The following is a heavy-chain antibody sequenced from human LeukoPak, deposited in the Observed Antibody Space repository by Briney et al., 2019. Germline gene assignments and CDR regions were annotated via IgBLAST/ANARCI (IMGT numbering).Heavy chain of an antibody. CDR1: AFTFSTYG. Sequence: SLRLSCSVAAFTFSTYGMHWVRQAPRKGLEGWAVISYDGSNKYYADSVKGRFTISRDNSKNTLYLQMNNLRAEDTAVYYCAKDGGSWSYYQGTYYYYGMDVWGQGTTVTVSS. J-gene: IGHJ6*02. V-gene: IGHV3-30*18. CDR2: ISYDGSNK. D-gene: IGHD3-10*01. CDR3: AKDGGSWSYYQGTYYYYGMDV.